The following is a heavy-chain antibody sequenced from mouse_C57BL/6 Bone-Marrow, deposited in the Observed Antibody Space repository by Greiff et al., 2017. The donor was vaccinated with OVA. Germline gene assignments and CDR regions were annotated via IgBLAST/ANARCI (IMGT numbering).Heavy chain of an antibody. D-gene: IGHD2-2*01. V-gene: IGHV14-4*01. J-gene: IGHJ2*01. Sequence: VQLQQSGAELVRPGASVKLSCTASGFNINDDYMHWVKQRPEQGLEWIGWIDPENGNTEYASKFQGKATITADTSSNTAYQQLSSLSSEDTAVYYCPSYGYGDWGEGTTLTVSS. CDR1: GFNINDDY. CDR2: IDPENGNT. CDR3: PSYGYGD.